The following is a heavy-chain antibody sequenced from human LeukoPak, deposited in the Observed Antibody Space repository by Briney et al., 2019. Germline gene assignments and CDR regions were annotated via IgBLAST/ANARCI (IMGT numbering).Heavy chain of an antibody. CDR2: MNNGPGAT. J-gene: IGHJ6*02. Sequence: GGSLRLSCAASGFSFSTSPMSWVRQLPGKGLEWVSAMNNGPGATFYRDSVRGRFTISRDDSKSTLYLQMNSLRAEDTGTYYCAKTHYDLLDVWGQGTTVTVSS. D-gene: IGHD5-12*01. CDR1: GFSFSTSP. V-gene: IGHV3-23*01. CDR3: AKTHYDLLDV.